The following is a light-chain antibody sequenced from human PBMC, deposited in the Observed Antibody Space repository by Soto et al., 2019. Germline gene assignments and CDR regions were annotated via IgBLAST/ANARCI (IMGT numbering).Light chain of an antibody. J-gene: IGKJ4*01. V-gene: IGKV3-20*01. CDR3: QQYANSPLT. Sequence: EIGLTQSPGTLSLSPGERATLSCRASQSVRSTYLAWYQQKPGQAPRLLIYGASSRATGIPDRFSGSGSGTDFTLTISRLEPEDFAVYYCQQYANSPLTFGGGTKVEIK. CDR1: QSVRSTY. CDR2: GAS.